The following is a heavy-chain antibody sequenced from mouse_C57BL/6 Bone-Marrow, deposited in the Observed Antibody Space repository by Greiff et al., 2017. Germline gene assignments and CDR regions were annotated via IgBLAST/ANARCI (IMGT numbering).Heavy chain of an antibody. CDR3: ARGYYYGSSYENYAMDY. Sequence: EVKLEESGGGLVKPGGSLKLSCAASGFTFSSYAMSWVRQTPEKRLEWVATISDGGSYTSYPDNVKGRFTISRDNAKNNLYLQMGHLKSEDAATYYCARGYYYGSSYENYAMDYWGQGTSVTVSS. D-gene: IGHD1-1*01. J-gene: IGHJ4*01. CDR1: GFTFSSYA. CDR2: ISDGGSYT. V-gene: IGHV5-4*03.